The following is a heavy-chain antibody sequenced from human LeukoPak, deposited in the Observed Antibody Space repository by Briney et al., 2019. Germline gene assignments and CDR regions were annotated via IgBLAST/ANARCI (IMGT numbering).Heavy chain of an antibody. V-gene: IGHV3-23*01. J-gene: IGHJ4*02. CDR3: ARDKYSTHYSLFDY. CDR2: ISGSGGRT. CDR1: GFTFSSYA. Sequence: PGGSLRLSCAASGFTFSSYAMSWVRQAPGKGLEWVSAISGSGGRTYYADSVKGRFTISRDNSKNTLYLQMNSLRAEDTALYYCARDKYSTHYSLFDYWGQGTLVSVSS. D-gene: IGHD2/OR15-2a*01.